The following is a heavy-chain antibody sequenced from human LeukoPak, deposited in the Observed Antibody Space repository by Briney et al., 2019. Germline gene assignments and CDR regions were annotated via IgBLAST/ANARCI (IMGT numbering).Heavy chain of an antibody. D-gene: IGHD3-16*01. CDR1: GFMFSSYW. J-gene: IGHJ3*02. CDR2: IKEDGSEK. CDR3: AKEVRGDAFDI. Sequence: GGSLRLSCAASGFMFSSYWMSWVRQAPGKGLEWVADIKEDGSEKSYVDSVKGRFTISRDNTKNTLFLQMNSLRAEDTAVYYCAKEVRGDAFDIWGQGTMVTVSS. V-gene: IGHV3-7*04.